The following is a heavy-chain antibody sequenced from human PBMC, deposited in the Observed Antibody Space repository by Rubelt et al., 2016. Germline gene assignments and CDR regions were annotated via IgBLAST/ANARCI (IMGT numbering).Heavy chain of an antibody. Sequence: YNPSLKSRVTISVDTSKNQFSLKLSSVTAADTAVYYCASEPAHHDILTGYYRGNWFDPWGQGTLVTVSS. D-gene: IGHD3-9*01. CDR3: ASEPAHHDILTGYYRGNWFDP. J-gene: IGHJ5*02. V-gene: IGHV4-39*07.